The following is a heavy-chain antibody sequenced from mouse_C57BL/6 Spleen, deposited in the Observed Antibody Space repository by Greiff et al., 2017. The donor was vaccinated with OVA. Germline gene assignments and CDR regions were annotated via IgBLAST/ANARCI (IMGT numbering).Heavy chain of an antibody. CDR1: GYTFTDYY. CDR3: AYYYDGVFAY. V-gene: IGHV1-26*01. J-gene: IGHJ3*01. CDR2: INPNNGGT. Sequence: EVQLQQSGPELVKPGASVKISCKASGYTFTDYYMNWVKQSHGKSLEWIGDINPNNGGTSYNQKFTGKATLTVDKSSSTAYLELRSRTSEDAAVYYCAYYYDGVFAYWGQGTLVTVSA. D-gene: IGHD2-4*01.